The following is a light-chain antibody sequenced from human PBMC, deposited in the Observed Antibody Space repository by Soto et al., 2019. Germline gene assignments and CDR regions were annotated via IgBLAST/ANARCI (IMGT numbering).Light chain of an antibody. V-gene: IGKV3-20*01. J-gene: IGKJ4*01. CDR1: QSVSNSH. CDR3: QQYDRSPL. CDR2: AAS. Sequence: EIVLTQSPATLSLSPGERATLSCRASQSVSNSHLAWYQHKRGQSPRLLIYAASSRATGISDRFSGSGSGTDFTLTISRLEPEYFAVYYCQQYDRSPLFGGGTKVE.